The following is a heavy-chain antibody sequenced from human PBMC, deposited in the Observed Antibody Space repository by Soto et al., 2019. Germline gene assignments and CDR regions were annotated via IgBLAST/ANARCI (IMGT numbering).Heavy chain of an antibody. CDR3: AKDLASLSLGFDY. Sequence: GSLRLSCAASGFTFSSYGMHWVRQAPGKGLEWVAVISYDGSNKYYADSVKGRFTISRDNSKNTLYLQMNSLRAEDTAVYYCAKDLASLSLGFDYWGQGTLVTVSS. CDR1: GFTFSSYG. V-gene: IGHV3-30*18. CDR2: ISYDGSNK. D-gene: IGHD5-12*01. J-gene: IGHJ4*02.